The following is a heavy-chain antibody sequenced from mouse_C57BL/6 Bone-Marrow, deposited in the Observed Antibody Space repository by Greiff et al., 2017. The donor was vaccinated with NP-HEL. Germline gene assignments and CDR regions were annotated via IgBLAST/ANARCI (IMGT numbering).Heavy chain of an antibody. V-gene: IGHV1-59*01. Sequence: VQLQQPGAELVRPGTSVKLSCKASGYTFTSYWMHWVKQRPGQGLEWIGVIDPSDSYTNYNQKFKGKATLTVDTSSSTAYMQLSSLTSEDSAVYYCAGRYVSYVYCYCDVGGGGTAVTVTA. J-gene: IGHJ1*01. D-gene: IGHD1-1*01. CDR2: IDPSDSYT. CDR3: AGRYVSYVYCYCDV. CDR1: GYTFTSYW.